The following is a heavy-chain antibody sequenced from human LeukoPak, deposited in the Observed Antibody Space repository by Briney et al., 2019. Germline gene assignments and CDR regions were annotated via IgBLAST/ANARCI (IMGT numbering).Heavy chain of an antibody. CDR2: IIPIFGTA. V-gene: IGHV1-69*06. D-gene: IGHD6-6*01. CDR1: GGTFSSYA. CDR3: ARDKSIAARGDYMDV. Sequence: GASVKVSCKASGGTFSSYAISWVRQAPGQGLEWMGGIIPIFGTANYAQKFQGRVTITADKSTSTAYMELSSLRSEDTAVYYCARDKSIAARGDYMDVWGKGTTVTVSS. J-gene: IGHJ6*03.